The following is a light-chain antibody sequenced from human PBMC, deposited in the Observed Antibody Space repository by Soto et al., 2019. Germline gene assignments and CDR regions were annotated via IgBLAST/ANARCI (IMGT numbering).Light chain of an antibody. J-gene: IGLJ1*01. V-gene: IGLV2-23*01. CDR3: YSYAGDYGYV. CDR1: SSDVGSYNL. Sequence: QSALTQPASVSGSPGQSITIPCTGTSSDVGSYNLVSWFQQHPGKVPKLIIYEGTKRPSGVPDRSSGSKSGNTASLTISGLQVEEEADYYCYSYAGDYGYVFGTGTKVTVL. CDR2: EGT.